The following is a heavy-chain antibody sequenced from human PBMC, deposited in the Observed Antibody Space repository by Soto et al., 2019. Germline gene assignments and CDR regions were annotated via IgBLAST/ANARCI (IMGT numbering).Heavy chain of an antibody. J-gene: IGHJ4*02. CDR3: ARGLGRNIVGAY. D-gene: IGHD1-26*01. V-gene: IGHV1-18*01. CDR1: GYTFSRYG. Sequence: GAAGKGSCKASGYTFSRYGIRWGGQAPGQGLEWMGWISAYNGNTTYAQKLQGRVTMTTDTSTSTAYMELRSLRSDDTAVYYCARGLGRNIVGAYWGQGTLVTVSS. CDR2: ISAYNGNT.